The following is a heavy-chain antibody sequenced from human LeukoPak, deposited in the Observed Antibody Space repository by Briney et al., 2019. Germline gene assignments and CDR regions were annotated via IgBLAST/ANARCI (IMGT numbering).Heavy chain of an antibody. Sequence: SETLSLTCSVSGDSVTSNHWWSWLRQPPGKRLEWIAEIYRGGSPFYNPSLKSRVTISLDTSRNQFSLKLNSVTAADTAVYYCAKSNGYGLVDIWGQGTMVTVSS. D-gene: IGHD3-10*01. J-gene: IGHJ3*02. CDR3: AKSNGYGLVDI. CDR1: GDSVTSNHW. V-gene: IGHV4-4*02. CDR2: IYRGGSP.